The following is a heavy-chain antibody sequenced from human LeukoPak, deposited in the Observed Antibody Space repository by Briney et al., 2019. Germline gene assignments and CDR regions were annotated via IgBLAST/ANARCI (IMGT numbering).Heavy chain of an antibody. CDR3: ASITGTLPSDY. CDR1: GGSFSGYY. V-gene: IGHV4-34*01. J-gene: IGHJ4*02. D-gene: IGHD1-20*01. CDR2: INHSGST. Sequence: SETLSLTCAVYGGSFSGYYWSWIRQPPGKGLEWIGEINHSGSTNYNPSLKSRVTISVDTSKNQFSLKLSFVTAADTAVYYCASITGTLPSDYWGQGTLVTVSS.